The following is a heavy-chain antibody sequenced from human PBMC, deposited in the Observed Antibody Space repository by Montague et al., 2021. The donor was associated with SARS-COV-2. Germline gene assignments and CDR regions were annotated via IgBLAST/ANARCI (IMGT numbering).Heavy chain of an antibody. V-gene: IGHV3-23*01. CDR1: GFAFSNYA. J-gene: IGHJ4*02. Sequence: SLRLSCAASGFAFSNYAMSRVRQAPGKGLEWVSAITGSGSNTYYADSMKGRFTIFRDNSRSTLYLQINSLRAEDTAVYYCARQNWNDGGDYWGQGTLVTVSS. D-gene: IGHD1-1*01. CDR2: ITGSGSNT. CDR3: ARQNWNDGGDY.